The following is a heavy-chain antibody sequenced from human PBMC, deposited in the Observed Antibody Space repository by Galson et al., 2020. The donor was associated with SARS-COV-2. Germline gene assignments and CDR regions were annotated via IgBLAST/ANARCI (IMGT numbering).Heavy chain of an antibody. D-gene: IGHD3-10*01. J-gene: IGHJ6*03. CDR2: IYTSGET. CDR3: VNSMVREEGYYYYMDV. Sequence: SETLSLTCTVSGGSIRSGSYYWSWIRQPAGKGLEWIGRIYTSGETDYNPSLESRVTISVDTSKNQFSLKLSSVTAADTAVYYCVNSMVREEGYYYYMDVWGKGTTVTISS. V-gene: IGHV4-61*02. CDR1: GGSIRSGSYY.